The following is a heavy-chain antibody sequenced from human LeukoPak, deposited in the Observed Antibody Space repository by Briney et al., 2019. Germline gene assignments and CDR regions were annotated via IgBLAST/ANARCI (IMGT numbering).Heavy chain of an antibody. CDR2: INHSGST. CDR1: GGSFSGYY. V-gene: IGHV4-34*01. CDR3: ARHASIAAAGTLYDY. Sequence: SETLSLTCAVYGGSFSGYYWSWIRQPPGKGLEWIGEINHSGSTNYNPSLKSRVTISVDTSKNQFSLKLSSVTAADTAVYYCARHASIAAAGTLYDYWGQGTLVTVSS. D-gene: IGHD6-13*01. J-gene: IGHJ4*02.